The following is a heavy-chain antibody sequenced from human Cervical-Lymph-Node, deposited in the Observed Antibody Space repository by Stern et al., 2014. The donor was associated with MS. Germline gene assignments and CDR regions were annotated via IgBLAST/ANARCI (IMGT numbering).Heavy chain of an antibody. D-gene: IGHD3-22*01. CDR3: ARDRRHYDTSGDWFFDL. CDR2: VIPISGST. Sequence: QVQLVQSGAEVKKPGSSVKVSCTASGGTFRSYSFHWVRQAPGQGLAWMGRVIPISGSTNYAQSFQGRVTITADESTSTAYMELSSLRSEDTAMYYCARDRRHYDTSGDWFFDLWGRGTLVTVSS. V-gene: IGHV1-69*15. CDR1: GGTFRSYS. J-gene: IGHJ2*01.